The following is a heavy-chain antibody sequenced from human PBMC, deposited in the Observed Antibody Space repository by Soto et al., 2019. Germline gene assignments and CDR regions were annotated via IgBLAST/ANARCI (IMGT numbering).Heavy chain of an antibody. CDR1: GFTFSSFG. V-gene: IGHV3-30*18. CDR2: ISYDGSND. CDR3: AKGVYSTDYYGMDV. Sequence: QVQLVVSGGGVVQPGVFLRLSCAASGFTFSSFGMHWVRQAPGKGLEWVALISYDGSNDCYADSVKGRFTISRDNSRDTLYVQMNSLRDDDTAVYYCAKGVYSTDYYGMDVWGQGTTVTVSS. D-gene: IGHD6-13*01. J-gene: IGHJ6*02.